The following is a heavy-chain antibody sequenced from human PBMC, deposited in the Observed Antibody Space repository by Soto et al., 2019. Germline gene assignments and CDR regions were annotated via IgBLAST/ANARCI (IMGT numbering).Heavy chain of an antibody. Sequence: QVQLVQSGAEVKKPGSSVKVSCKASGGTFSSYAISWVRQAPGQGLEWMGGIIPIFGTANYAQKVQGRVTMTTDTSTSTTYMELRSLRSDDKAVYYCARGPRYCSSTSCFSGVTWFDPWGQGTLVTVSS. CDR3: ARGPRYCSSTSCFSGVTWFDP. J-gene: IGHJ5*02. D-gene: IGHD2-2*01. CDR2: IIPIFGTA. CDR1: GGTFSSYA. V-gene: IGHV1-69*06.